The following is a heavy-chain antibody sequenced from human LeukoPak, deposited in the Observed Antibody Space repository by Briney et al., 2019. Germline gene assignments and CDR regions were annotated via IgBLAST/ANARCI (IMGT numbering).Heavy chain of an antibody. V-gene: IGHV3-64*01. Sequence: GGSLRLSCAASGFTFSSYAMHWVRQAPGKGLEYVSAISSNGGSTYYANSVKGRFTISRDNSKNTLYLQMGSLRAEGMAVYYCAKDDYYDTSGYRDWGQGTLVTVSS. CDR3: AKDDYYDTSGYRD. CDR1: GFTFSSYA. J-gene: IGHJ4*02. D-gene: IGHD3-22*01. CDR2: ISSNGGST.